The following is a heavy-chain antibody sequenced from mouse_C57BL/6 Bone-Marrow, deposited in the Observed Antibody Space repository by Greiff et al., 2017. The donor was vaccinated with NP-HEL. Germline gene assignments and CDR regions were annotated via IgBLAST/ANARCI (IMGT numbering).Heavy chain of an antibody. CDR1: GYTFTDYY. V-gene: IGHV1-75*01. CDR2: IFPGSGST. J-gene: IGHJ3*01. CDR3: ARKGLRGAY. D-gene: IGHD1-1*01. Sequence: VQLQESGPELVKPGASVKISCKASGYTFTDYYINWVKQRPGQGLEWIGWIFPGSGSTTSNEKFKSKATLTVDTSSSTAYMQLSSLTSEYSAVYYCARKGLRGAYWGQGTLVTVSA.